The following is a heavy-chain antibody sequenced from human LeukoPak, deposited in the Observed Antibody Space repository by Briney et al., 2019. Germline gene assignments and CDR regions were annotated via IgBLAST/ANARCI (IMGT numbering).Heavy chain of an antibody. CDR2: IYYSGST. CDR3: ARHYYGSGTLGYFDY. J-gene: IGHJ4*02. D-gene: IGHD3-10*01. CDR1: GGSISSSSYY. Sequence: SETLSLTCTVSGGSISSSSYYWGWIRQPPGKGLEWIGSIYYSGSTYYNPSLKNRVTISVDTSKNQFSLKLSSVTAADTAVYYCARHYYGSGTLGYFDYWGQGTLVTVSS. V-gene: IGHV4-39*01.